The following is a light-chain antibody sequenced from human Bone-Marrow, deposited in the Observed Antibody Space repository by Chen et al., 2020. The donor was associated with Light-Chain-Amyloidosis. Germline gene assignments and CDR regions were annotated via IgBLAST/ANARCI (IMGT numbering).Light chain of an antibody. CDR2: ADN. CDR3: QVWDRRSDRPV. Sequence: SHVLTQPSSVSVAPGQTATIACGGNNIGSTSVHWYQQTPGQDPLLDVYADNDRPSGIPERLSGSDSGNAATLTISRVEAGDEADYYCQVWDRRSDRPVFGAGTKLTVL. J-gene: IGLJ3*02. V-gene: IGLV3-21*02. CDR1: NIGSTS.